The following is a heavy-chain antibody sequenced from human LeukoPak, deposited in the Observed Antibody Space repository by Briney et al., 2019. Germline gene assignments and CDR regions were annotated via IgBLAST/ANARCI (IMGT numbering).Heavy chain of an antibody. V-gene: IGHV5-51*01. J-gene: IGHJ4*02. D-gene: IGHD6-13*01. Sequence: EALKISCKGSGYSFTTYWIGWVRQMPGKGLEWMGIIYPGDSDTRYSPSFQGQVTLLADKSISTAYLQWSSLKASDTAIYYCARHRHYTSIYYFDYWGQGTLVTVSS. CDR1: GYSFTTYW. CDR2: IYPGDSDT. CDR3: ARHRHYTSIYYFDY.